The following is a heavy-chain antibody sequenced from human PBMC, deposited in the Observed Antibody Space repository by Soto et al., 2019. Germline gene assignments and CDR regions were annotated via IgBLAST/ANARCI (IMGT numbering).Heavy chain of an antibody. J-gene: IGHJ6*03. D-gene: IGHD1-26*01. CDR2: IPHSGST. CDR3: GRGGYYFYMDV. V-gene: IGHV4-4*02. CDR1: GGSVTISNW. Sequence: QVQLQESGPGLVKPSGTLSLTCAVSGGSVTISNWWSWVRQTPGKGLEWAGHIPHSGSTNYNPSLTGRVTISVDKSKDQFSLEMKSVTAADTAVYYCGRGGYYFYMDVWGKGTTVTVSS.